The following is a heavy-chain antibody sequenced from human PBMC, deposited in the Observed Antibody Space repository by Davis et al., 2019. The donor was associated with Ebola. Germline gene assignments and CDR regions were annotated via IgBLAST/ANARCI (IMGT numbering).Heavy chain of an antibody. D-gene: IGHD6-19*01. CDR2: ISSNGGST. CDR3: VRDDSWLAYDY. J-gene: IGHJ4*02. Sequence: GESLKISCSASGFTFSSYAMHWVRQAPGKGLEYVSAISSNGGSTYYADSVKGRFTISRDNSKNTLYLQMSSLRAEDTAVYYCVRDDSWLAYDYWGQGTLVTVSS. V-gene: IGHV3-64D*08. CDR1: GFTFSSYA.